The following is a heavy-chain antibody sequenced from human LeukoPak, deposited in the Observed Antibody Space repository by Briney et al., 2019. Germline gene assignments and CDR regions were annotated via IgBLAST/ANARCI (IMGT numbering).Heavy chain of an antibody. D-gene: IGHD2-2*02. V-gene: IGHV3-74*01. J-gene: IGHJ6*03. CDR1: GFTFSSYW. CDR3: ARSRGYCSSTSCYRPDYYYYYMDV. Sequence: PGRSLRLSCAASGFTFSSYWMHWVRQAPGKGLVWVSRINSDGSSTSYADSVKGRFTISRDNAKNTLYLQMNSLRAEDTAVYYCARSRGYCSSTSCYRPDYYYYYMDVWGKGTTVTVSS. CDR2: INSDGSST.